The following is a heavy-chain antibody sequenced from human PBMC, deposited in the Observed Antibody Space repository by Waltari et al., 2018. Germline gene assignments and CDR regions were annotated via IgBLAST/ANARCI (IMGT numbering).Heavy chain of an antibody. V-gene: IGHV1-69*08. CDR1: GSTFSSSA. J-gene: IGHJ3*02. CDR3: ARENDFWSGYLDAFDI. D-gene: IGHD3-3*01. Sequence: QVQLVQSGAEVKKPGSSVKVSCTASGSTFSSSAIIWLRQAPGQGLEWMGRIIPIFGTANYAQKFQGRVTITADKSTSTAYMELSSLRSEDTAVYYCARENDFWSGYLDAFDIWGQGTMVTVSS. CDR2: IIPIFGTA.